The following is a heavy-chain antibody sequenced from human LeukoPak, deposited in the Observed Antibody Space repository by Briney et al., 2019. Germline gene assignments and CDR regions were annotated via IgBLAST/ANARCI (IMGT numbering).Heavy chain of an antibody. CDR3: ARDPGTDAVDI. Sequence: GGSLRLSCAASGFTFSNYNMNWVRQAPGKGLEWVSYISTSSYTIYYADSVQGRFTISRDNAKNSLYLRMNSLRDEDTAVYYCARDPGTDAVDIWGQGTMVTVSS. J-gene: IGHJ3*02. V-gene: IGHV3-48*02. CDR1: GFTFSNYN. D-gene: IGHD1-1*01. CDR2: ISTSSYTI.